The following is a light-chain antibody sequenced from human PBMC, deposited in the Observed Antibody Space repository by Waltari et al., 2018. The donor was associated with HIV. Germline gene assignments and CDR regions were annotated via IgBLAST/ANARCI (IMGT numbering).Light chain of an antibody. J-gene: IGKJ5*01. CDR3: QQYKKWPLT. Sequence: EIVMMQFPATLSVSPGERATLSCRPSQNVSSNLAWYQQKVGQAPRLLMFGASTGATGIPTRFSGSGSGTEFTLTISSLQSEDFAVYYCQQYKKWPLTFGQGTRLEIK. CDR2: GAS. V-gene: IGKV3D-15*01. CDR1: QNVSSN.